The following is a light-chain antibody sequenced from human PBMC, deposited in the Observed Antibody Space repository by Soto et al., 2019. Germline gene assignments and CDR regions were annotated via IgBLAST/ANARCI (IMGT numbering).Light chain of an antibody. CDR2: DAS. CDR3: QQRSNWQELT. J-gene: IGKJ4*01. CDR1: QSVNSY. Sequence: EIVLTQSPATLSLSPGERATLSCRASQSVNSYLAWYQQKPGQAPRLLIYDASNRATGIPARFSGSGSGTDFTLTSSSLEPEDFAVYFCQQRSNWQELTFGGGTKVEIK. V-gene: IGKV3-11*01.